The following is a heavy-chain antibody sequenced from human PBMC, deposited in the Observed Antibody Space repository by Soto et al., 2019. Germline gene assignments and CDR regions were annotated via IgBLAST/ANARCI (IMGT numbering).Heavy chain of an antibody. Sequence: QVQLQESGPGLVKPSETLSLTCTVSGGSISSYYWSWIRQPPGKGLEWIGYIYYSGSTNYNPSLKSRVTISVDTSKNQFSLKLSSVTAADTAVYYCARSGGYSYGCDYWGQGTLVTVSS. CDR2: IYYSGST. V-gene: IGHV4-59*01. CDR3: ARSGGYSYGCDY. J-gene: IGHJ4*02. CDR1: GGSISSYY. D-gene: IGHD5-18*01.